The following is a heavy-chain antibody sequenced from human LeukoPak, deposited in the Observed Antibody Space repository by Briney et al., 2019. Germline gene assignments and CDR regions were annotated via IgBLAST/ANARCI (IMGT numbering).Heavy chain of an antibody. CDR3: AKSLRATLPYYFDD. CDR2: ISYDGSNK. CDR1: GFTFSYYG. D-gene: IGHD5-12*01. V-gene: IGHV3-30*18. J-gene: IGHJ4*02. Sequence: GGSLRLSCAASGFTFSYYGMHWVRQAPGKGLEWVAVISYDGSNKYYADSVKGRFTISRDNSKNTLYLQMNSLSAEDTAVYYCAKSLRATLPYYFDDWGQGTLVAVSS.